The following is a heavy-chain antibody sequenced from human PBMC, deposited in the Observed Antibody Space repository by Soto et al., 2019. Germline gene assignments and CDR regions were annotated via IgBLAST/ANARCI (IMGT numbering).Heavy chain of an antibody. Sequence: TVADGYSSSHCWSWIRKNTGKGLEWIGYIYYSGSTNYNPSLKSRVTISVDTSKNQFSLKLSSVTAADTAVYYCAREYDCSGGSCYSPWFDPWGQGTLVTVSS. J-gene: IGHJ5*02. CDR1: DGYSSSHC. CDR2: IYYSGST. D-gene: IGHD2-15*01. CDR3: AREYDCSGGSCYSPWFDP. V-gene: IGHV4-59*11.